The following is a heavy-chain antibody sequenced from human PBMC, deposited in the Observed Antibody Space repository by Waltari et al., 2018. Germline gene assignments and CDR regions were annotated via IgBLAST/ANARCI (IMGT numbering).Heavy chain of an antibody. CDR1: GGSIRSHY. CDR2: IYYSGST. V-gene: IGHV4-59*11. D-gene: IGHD6-19*01. CDR3: ARDNPSSVAGSYFDY. J-gene: IGHJ4*02. Sequence: QVQLQESGPGLVKPSETLSLTCTVSGGSIRSHYWSWIRQPPGKGLEWIGYIYYSGSTNYNPSLKSRVTISVDTSKNQFSLKLSSVTAADTAVYYCARDNPSSVAGSYFDYWGQGTLVTVSS.